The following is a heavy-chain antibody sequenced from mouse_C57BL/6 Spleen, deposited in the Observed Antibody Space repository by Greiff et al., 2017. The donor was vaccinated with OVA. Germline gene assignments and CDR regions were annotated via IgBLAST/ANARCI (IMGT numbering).Heavy chain of an antibody. CDR2: INPSNGGT. V-gene: IGHV1-53*01. CDR1: GYTFTSYW. D-gene: IGHD1-1*01. CDR3: ASGSSFYYAMDY. J-gene: IGHJ4*01. Sequence: QVQLKQPGTELVKPGASVKLSCKASGYTFTSYWMHWVKQRPGQGLEWIGNINPSNGGTNYNEKFKSKATLTVDKSSSTAYMQLSSLTSEDSAVYYCASGSSFYYAMDYWGQGTSVTVSS.